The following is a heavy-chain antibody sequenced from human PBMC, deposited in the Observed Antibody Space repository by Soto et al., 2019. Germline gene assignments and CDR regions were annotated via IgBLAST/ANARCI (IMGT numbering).Heavy chain of an antibody. CDR2: IYYSGNT. D-gene: IGHD3-10*01. Sequence: QLKLQESGPGLVKPSGPLSLPCTVPLGSISSGTYYWGWIRQPPGKGREWIGSIYYSGNTYYNPSLKSRVTISVDTSKNQFSLKLSSVTAADTAVYYCARHPPGLLLKGYVDYWGQGTLVTVSS. CDR1: LGSISSGTYY. V-gene: IGHV4-39*01. J-gene: IGHJ4*02. CDR3: ARHPPGLLLKGYVDY.